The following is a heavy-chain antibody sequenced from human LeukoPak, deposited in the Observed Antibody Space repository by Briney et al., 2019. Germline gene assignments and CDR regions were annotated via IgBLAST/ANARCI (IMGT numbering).Heavy chain of an antibody. CDR1: GYTFTSYG. D-gene: IGHD2-2*01. CDR3: AREGYCSSTSCYAKQYYFDY. CDR2: ISAYNGNT. V-gene: IGHV1-18*01. Sequence: ASVKVSCKASGYTFTSYGISWVRQAPGQGLEWMGWISAYNGNTNYAQKLQGRVTMTTDTSTSTAYMELRSLRSDDTAVYYCAREGYCSSTSCYAKQYYFDYWGQGTLVTVSS. J-gene: IGHJ4*02.